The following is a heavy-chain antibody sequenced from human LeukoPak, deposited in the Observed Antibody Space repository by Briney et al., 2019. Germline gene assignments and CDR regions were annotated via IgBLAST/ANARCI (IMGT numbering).Heavy chain of an antibody. J-gene: IGHJ4*02. CDR2: SYYSGST. V-gene: IGHV4-30-4*08. Sequence: TSETLSLTCTVSGGSISRGDYYWSWIRQPPGKGREWNGYSYYSGSTYCNPSLKSRVTISVATSKNQFSLKLSSVTAADTAVYYCAREAYYYDSSGYYSSFDYWGQGTLVTVSS. CDR3: AREAYYYDSSGYYSSFDY. D-gene: IGHD3-22*01. CDR1: GGSISRGDYY.